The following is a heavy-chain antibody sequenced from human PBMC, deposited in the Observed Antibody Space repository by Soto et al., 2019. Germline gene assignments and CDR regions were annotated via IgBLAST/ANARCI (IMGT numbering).Heavy chain of an antibody. V-gene: IGHV1-69*13. Sequence: SVKVSCKASGGTFSSYAISWGRQAPGQRLERKRGIIPIFGTANYAQKFQGRVTITADESTSTAYMELSSLRSEDTAVYYCARDYKSAAAGIYYYYGMDVWGQGTTVTVSS. D-gene: IGHD6-13*01. CDR1: GGTFSSYA. CDR2: IIPIFGTA. J-gene: IGHJ6*02. CDR3: ARDYKSAAAGIYYYYGMDV.